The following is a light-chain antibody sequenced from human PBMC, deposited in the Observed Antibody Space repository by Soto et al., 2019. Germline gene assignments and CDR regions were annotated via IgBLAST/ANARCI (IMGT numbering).Light chain of an antibody. CDR1: SRDIGGYNL. J-gene: IGLJ1*01. V-gene: IGLV2-23*03. Sequence: QSALTQPASVSGSPGQSITISCTGTSRDIGGYNLVSWYQQHPGKAPKLMIYEGNKRPSGVSNRFSVSKSGNTASLTISGLQAEDEGDYFCCSYAGFSAVVFGSGTKVTVL. CDR3: CSYAGFSAVV. CDR2: EGN.